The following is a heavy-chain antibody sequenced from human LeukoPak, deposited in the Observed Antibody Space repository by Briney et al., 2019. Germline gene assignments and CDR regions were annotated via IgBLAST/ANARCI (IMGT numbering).Heavy chain of an antibody. V-gene: IGHV3-30*18. D-gene: IGHD3-10*01. CDR2: ISYDGSNK. Sequence: GRSLRLSCAASGFTFSSYGMHWVRQAPGKGLEGVAVISYDGSNKYYADSVKGRFTISRDNSKNTLYLQMNSLRAEDTAVYYCAKDVLLWFGELLDPDYWGQGTLVTVSS. J-gene: IGHJ4*02. CDR3: AKDVLLWFGELLDPDY. CDR1: GFTFSSYG.